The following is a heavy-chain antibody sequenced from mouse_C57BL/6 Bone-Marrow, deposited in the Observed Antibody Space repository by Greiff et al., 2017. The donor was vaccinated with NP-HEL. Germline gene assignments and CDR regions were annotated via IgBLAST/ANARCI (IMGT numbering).Heavy chain of an antibody. V-gene: IGHV2-2*01. CDR1: GFSFTSYG. CDR2: IWSGGST. Sequence: QVQLQQSGPGLVQPSQSLSITCTASGFSFTSYGVHWVRQSPGKGLEWLGVIWSGGSTDYNAAFISSMSISKDNSKIQVFCKMTDLQADDTAIYYCASSGTEDAMDYWGQGTSVTVSS. CDR3: ASSGTEDAMDY. D-gene: IGHD4-1*01. J-gene: IGHJ4*01.